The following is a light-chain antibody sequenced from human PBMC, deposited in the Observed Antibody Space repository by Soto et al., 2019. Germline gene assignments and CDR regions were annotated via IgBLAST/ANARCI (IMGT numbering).Light chain of an antibody. Sequence: QSVLTQPPSASGTPGQRVTISCSGSSSNIGSNYVYWYQQLPGTAPKLLIFRNNERPSGVPDRFSGSKSGTSASLGISGLRSEDEADYYCAAWDDSLSGVLFGGGTKLTVL. CDR2: RNN. J-gene: IGLJ2*01. CDR1: SSNIGSNY. CDR3: AAWDDSLSGVL. V-gene: IGLV1-47*01.